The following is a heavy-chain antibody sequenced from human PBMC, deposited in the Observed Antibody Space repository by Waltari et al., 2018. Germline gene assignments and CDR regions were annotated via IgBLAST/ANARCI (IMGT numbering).Heavy chain of an antibody. CDR3: ARQRRVVQGWFDP. J-gene: IGHJ5*02. CDR2: IYHSGST. Sequence: QVQLQESGPGLVKPSETLSLTCAVSGYSISSGYYWGWIRQPPRKGLEWIGSIYHSGSTYYDPSLKSRVTISVDTSKNQFSLKLSSVTAADTAVYSCARQRRVVQGWFDPWGQGTLVTVSS. V-gene: IGHV4-38-2*01. CDR1: GYSISSGYY. D-gene: IGHD3-3*01.